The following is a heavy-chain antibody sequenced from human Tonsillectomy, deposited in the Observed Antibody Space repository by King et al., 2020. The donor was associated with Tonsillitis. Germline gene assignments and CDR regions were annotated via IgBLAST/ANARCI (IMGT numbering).Heavy chain of an antibody. CDR3: AKDFAEMATITIGY. D-gene: IGHD5-24*01. Sequence: VQLVESGGGVVQPGRSLRLSCAASGFTFSSYGMHWVRQAPGKGLEWVAVISYDGSNKHYADSVRGRFTISRDNSKNTLYLQMNSLRAEDTAVYYCAKDFAEMATITIGYWGQGILVTVSS. V-gene: IGHV3-30*18. J-gene: IGHJ4*02. CDR1: GFTFSSYG. CDR2: ISYDGSNK.